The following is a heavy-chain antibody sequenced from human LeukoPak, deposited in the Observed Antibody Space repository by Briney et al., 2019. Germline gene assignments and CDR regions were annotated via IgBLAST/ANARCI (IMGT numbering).Heavy chain of an antibody. J-gene: IGHJ4*02. D-gene: IGHD6-19*01. CDR1: GFTFSSYA. CDR2: ISSNGGST. Sequence: GGSLSPACSASGFTFSSYATHWVRQAPGKGLEYVSAISSNGGSTYYADSVKGRFTISRDNSKNTLYLQMSSLRAEDTAVYYCVKDPIPNSSVWSTFDYWAETTLVTVSS. CDR3: VKDPIPNSSVWSTFDY. V-gene: IGHV3-64D*09.